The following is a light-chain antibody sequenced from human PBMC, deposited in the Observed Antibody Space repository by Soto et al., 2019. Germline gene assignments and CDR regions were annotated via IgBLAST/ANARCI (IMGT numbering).Light chain of an antibody. CDR2: EVN. CDR3: SSYAGSNNVV. J-gene: IGLJ2*01. Sequence: QSALTQPPSASGSPGQSVTLSCTGTSSDVGGYNYVSWYQQHPGKAPKLMIYEVNKRPSGVPDRFSGSKSGNTASLTVSGLQAEDEANYYSSSYAGSNNVVFGGGTKLTVL. V-gene: IGLV2-8*01. CDR1: SSDVGGYNY.